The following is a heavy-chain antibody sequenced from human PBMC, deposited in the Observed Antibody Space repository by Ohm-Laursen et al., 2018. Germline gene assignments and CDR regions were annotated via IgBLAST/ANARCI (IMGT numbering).Heavy chain of an antibody. D-gene: IGHD4-23*01. V-gene: IGHV4-59*11. Sequence: GTLSLTCAVSDGSFTGHYWSWIRQPPGKGLEWIGHISYTGYTSYKSSLKSRVTISLDTSRKHFPLRLTSLAAADTAVYYCARGSNEYGGLYFPHWGQGTLVTVSS. J-gene: IGHJ1*01. CDR1: DGSFTGHY. CDR3: ARGSNEYGGLYFPH. CDR2: ISYTGYT.